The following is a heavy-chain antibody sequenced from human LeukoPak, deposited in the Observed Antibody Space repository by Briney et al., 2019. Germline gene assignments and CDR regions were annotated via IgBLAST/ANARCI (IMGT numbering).Heavy chain of an antibody. CDR2: ISYDGSNK. Sequence: GGSLRLSCAASGFTFSSYAMHWVRQAPGKGLEWVAVISYDGSNKYYADSVKGRFTISRDNSKNTLYLQMNSLRAEDTAVYYCAREEGQQLVPGGYFQHWGQGTLVTVSS. D-gene: IGHD6-13*01. CDR3: AREEGQQLVPGGYFQH. J-gene: IGHJ1*01. CDR1: GFTFSSYA. V-gene: IGHV3-30-3*01.